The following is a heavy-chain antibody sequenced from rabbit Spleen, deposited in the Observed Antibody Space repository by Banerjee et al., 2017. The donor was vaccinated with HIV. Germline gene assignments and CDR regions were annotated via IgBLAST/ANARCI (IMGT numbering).Heavy chain of an antibody. J-gene: IGHJ4*01. V-gene: IGHV1S45*01. CDR3: AREDVGGSVSL. D-gene: IGHD1-1*01. Sequence: QEQLEESGGGLVKPEGSLTLTCKASGFSFSDRDVMCWVRQAPGKGLEWIACINAVTGKAVYASWAKGRFTFSKTSSTTVTLQMTSLTAADTATYFCAREDVGGSVSLWGPGTLVTVS. CDR1: GFSFSDRDV. CDR2: INAVTGKA.